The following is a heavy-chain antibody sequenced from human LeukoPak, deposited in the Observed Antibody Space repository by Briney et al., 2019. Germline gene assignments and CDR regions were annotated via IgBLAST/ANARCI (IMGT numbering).Heavy chain of an antibody. CDR2: ISSSSSTI. CDR3: ARNQYGDYVPGFDDY. D-gene: IGHD4-17*01. Sequence: TGGSLRLSCAASGFTFSSYSMNWVRQAPGKGLEWVSYISSSSSTIHYADSVKGRFTISRDNAKNSLYLQMNSLRAEDTAVYYCARNQYGDYVPGFDDYWGQGTLVTVSS. CDR1: GFTFSSYS. J-gene: IGHJ4*02. V-gene: IGHV3-48*01.